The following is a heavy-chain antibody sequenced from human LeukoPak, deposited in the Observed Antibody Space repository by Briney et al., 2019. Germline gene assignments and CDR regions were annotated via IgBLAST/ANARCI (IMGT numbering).Heavy chain of an antibody. V-gene: IGHV4-59*01. CDR2: TYYSGST. CDR1: GGSISSYY. J-gene: IGHJ6*03. CDR3: ARGPSSGWYYYYMDV. Sequence: PSETLSLTCTVSGGSISSYYWSWIRQPPGKGLEWIGYTYYSGSTNYNPSLKSRVTISVDTSKNQFSLKLSSVTAADTAVYYCARGPSSGWYYYYMDVWGKGTTVTVSS. D-gene: IGHD6-19*01.